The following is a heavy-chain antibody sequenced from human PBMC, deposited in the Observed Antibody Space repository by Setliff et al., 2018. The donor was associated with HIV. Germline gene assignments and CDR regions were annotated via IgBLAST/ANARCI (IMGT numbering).Heavy chain of an antibody. CDR1: GGTFSSYA. J-gene: IGHJ4*02. D-gene: IGHD3-3*02. Sequence: SVKVSCKASGGTFSSYAISWVRQAPGQGLEWMGGIIPILGPANYAQKFQGRVTITAGEYTTTSYMELRNLRSEDTAIYYCARGLGNFVPDLIGYFDYWGQGTLGTVPQ. CDR3: ARGLGNFVPDLIGYFDY. CDR2: IIPILGPA. V-gene: IGHV1-69*13.